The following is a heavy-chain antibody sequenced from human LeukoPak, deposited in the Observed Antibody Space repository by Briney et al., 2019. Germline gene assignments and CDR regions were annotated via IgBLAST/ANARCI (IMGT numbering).Heavy chain of an antibody. Sequence: GGSLRLSCAASGFTFSSYGMHWVRQAPGKGLEWVAVISYDGSNKYYADSVKGRFTISRDNSKNTLYLQMNSLRAEDTAVYYCAKDQGTYCGGDCYPFDAFDIWGQGTMVTVSS. CDR3: AKDQGTYCGGDCYPFDAFDI. J-gene: IGHJ3*02. CDR2: ISYDGSNK. D-gene: IGHD2-21*02. V-gene: IGHV3-30*18. CDR1: GFTFSSYG.